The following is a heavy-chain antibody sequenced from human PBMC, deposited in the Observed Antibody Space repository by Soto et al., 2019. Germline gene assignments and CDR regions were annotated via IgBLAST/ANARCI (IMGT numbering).Heavy chain of an antibody. D-gene: IGHD3-3*01. V-gene: IGHV3-23*01. CDR3: AKDLSYDFWSGYFSIDP. CDR2: ISGSGGST. Sequence: PGGSLRLSCAASGFTFSSYAMSWVRQAPGKGLEWVSAISGSGGSTYYADSVKGRFTISRDNSKNTLYLQMNSLRAEDTAVYYCAKDLSYDFWSGYFSIDPWGQGTLVTVSS. J-gene: IGHJ5*02. CDR1: GFTFSSYA.